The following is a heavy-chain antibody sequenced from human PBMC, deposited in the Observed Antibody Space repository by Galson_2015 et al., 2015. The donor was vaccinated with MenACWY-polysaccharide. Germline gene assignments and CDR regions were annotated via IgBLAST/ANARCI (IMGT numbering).Heavy chain of an antibody. CDR3: AGGSGYLIDD. CDR1: GFNFSIYV. D-gene: IGHD2-2*03. J-gene: IGHJ4*02. Sequence: SLRLSCAASGFNFSIYVMTWVRQAPGKGLEWVAIIKQDGSAIHYMDSVRGRFTISRDNAKNSLFLQMNSLRTEDTAVYYCAGGSGYLIDDWGQGTLVTVSS. V-gene: IGHV3-7*03. CDR2: IKQDGSAI.